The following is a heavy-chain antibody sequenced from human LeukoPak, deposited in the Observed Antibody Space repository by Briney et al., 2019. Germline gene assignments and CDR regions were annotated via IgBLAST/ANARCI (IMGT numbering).Heavy chain of an antibody. Sequence: SETLSLTCTVSGDSLSSGDYYCAWIRQHPGKGLEWIGCIYYGGSTYYNLSLKSRVIISADTSKNHFSLKLSSVTAADTAVYYCARVREATIAPFFDYWGQGILVTVSS. J-gene: IGHJ4*02. CDR3: ARVREATIAPFFDY. CDR1: GDSLSSGDYY. D-gene: IGHD6-13*01. CDR2: IYYGGST. V-gene: IGHV4-31*03.